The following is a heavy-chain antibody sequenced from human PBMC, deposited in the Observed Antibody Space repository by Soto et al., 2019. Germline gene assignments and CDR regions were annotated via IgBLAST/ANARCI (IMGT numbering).Heavy chain of an antibody. CDR3: ARGRITMIVVVNWYFDL. Sequence: SETLSLTCAVSGYSFSSAYYWGWIRQPPGKGLEWIGSIYHSGSTYYNPSLKSRVTISVDTSKNQFSLKLSSVTAADTAVYYCARGRITMIVVVNWYFDLCGRGTLVTVSS. CDR2: IYHSGST. V-gene: IGHV4-38-2*01. D-gene: IGHD3-22*01. J-gene: IGHJ2*01. CDR1: GYSFSSAYY.